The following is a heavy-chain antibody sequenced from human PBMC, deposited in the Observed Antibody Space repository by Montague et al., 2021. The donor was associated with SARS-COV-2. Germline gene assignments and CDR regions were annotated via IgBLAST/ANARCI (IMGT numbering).Heavy chain of an antibody. D-gene: IGHD1-1*01. CDR3: TSGREGNYNVMDV. V-gene: IGHV6-1*01. Sequence: CAISGDSVCVNSDTWNWVMQSPSLRLEQLGGTCYRSKRYKDYAVSVRGRVTINPDTSKNQFSLQLNSVTPEDTAIYYWTSGREGNYNVMDVWGQGTTVTVSS. CDR2: TCYRSKRYK. J-gene: IGHJ6*02. CDR1: GDSVCVNSDT.